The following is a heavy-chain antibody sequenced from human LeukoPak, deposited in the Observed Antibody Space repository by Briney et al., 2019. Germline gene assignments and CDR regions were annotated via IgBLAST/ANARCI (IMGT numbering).Heavy chain of an antibody. CDR2: ISGAGRET. CDR3: AKIDSPRVGWRAPFDY. J-gene: IGHJ4*02. V-gene: IGHV3-23*01. CDR1: GFTFGGSA. D-gene: IGHD6-19*01. Sequence: QSGGSLRLSCEASGFTFGGSAMSWVRQAPGKGLEWISDISGAGRETYYADSVKGRFTISRDNSKNTLYLQLNSLGAEDTAVYFCAKIDSPRVGWRAPFDYLGQGTLVTVSS.